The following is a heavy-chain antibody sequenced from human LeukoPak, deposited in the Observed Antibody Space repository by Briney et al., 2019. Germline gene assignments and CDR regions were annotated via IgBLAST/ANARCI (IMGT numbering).Heavy chain of an antibody. CDR1: GYTFTTYG. V-gene: IGHV1-18*01. CDR2: ISVYNGNT. J-gene: IGHJ6*03. CDR3: ARGINYHYYMDV. Sequence: ASVRVSSKASGYTFTTYGISWVRQAPGQGLEWMGWISVYNGNTNYAQSFQGRVTMTTDTSTTTAYMELRSLTSADTAVYYCARGINYHYYMDVWGKGTTVTVSS. D-gene: IGHD3-3*02.